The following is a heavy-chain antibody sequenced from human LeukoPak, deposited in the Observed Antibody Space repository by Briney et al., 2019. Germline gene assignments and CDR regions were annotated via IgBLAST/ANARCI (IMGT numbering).Heavy chain of an antibody. D-gene: IGHD3-10*01. V-gene: IGHV3-11*01. CDR1: GFTFSDYY. Sequence: PGGSLRLSCAASGFTFSDYYMSWIRQAPGKVREGVSYISSSGSTIYYADSVKGRFTISRDNAKNSLYLQMNSLRAEDTAVYYCAAYYYGSGSYSLDYWGQGTLVTVSS. CDR2: ISSSGSTI. CDR3: AAYYYGSGSYSLDY. J-gene: IGHJ4*02.